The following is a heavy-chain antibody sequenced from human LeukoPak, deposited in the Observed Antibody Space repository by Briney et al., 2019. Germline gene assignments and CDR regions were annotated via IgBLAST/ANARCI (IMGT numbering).Heavy chain of an antibody. Sequence: EASVKVSCKASGYTFTSYDINWVRQATGQGREWMGWMNPNSGNTGYAQKFRGRVTMTRNTSISTAYMELSSLRSEDTAVYYCARGGYSSSWYGPRGMDVWGQGPRSPSP. J-gene: IGHJ6*02. CDR2: MNPNSGNT. D-gene: IGHD6-13*01. V-gene: IGHV1-8*01. CDR1: GYTFTSYD. CDR3: ARGGYSSSWYGPRGMDV.